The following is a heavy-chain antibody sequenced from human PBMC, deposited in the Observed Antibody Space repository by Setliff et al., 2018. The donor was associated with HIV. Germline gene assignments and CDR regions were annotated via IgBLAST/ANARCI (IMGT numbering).Heavy chain of an antibody. CDR1: GGSFSGYY. Sequence: KTSETLSLTCAVYGGSFSGYYWSWIRQPPGKGLEWIGGIFYTGSAHYNPSLKSRVTISVDTSRNQFSMKLSSVTAADTTMYYCARWVTTPTKGAFDIWGQGTVVTVSS. CDR2: IFYTGSA. V-gene: IGHV4-34*12. J-gene: IGHJ3*02. D-gene: IGHD3-22*01. CDR3: ARWVTTPTKGAFDI.